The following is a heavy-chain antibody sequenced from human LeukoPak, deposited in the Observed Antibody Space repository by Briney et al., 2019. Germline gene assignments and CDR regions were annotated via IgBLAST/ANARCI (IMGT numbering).Heavy chain of an antibody. V-gene: IGHV4-39*01. CDR1: GGSISSSSYY. CDR3: ARHGSGELLRFDP. Sequence: SETLSLTCIVSGGSISSSSYYWGWIRQPPGKGLEWIGSIYYSGSTYNNLSLKSRVIISVDTSKNQFSLKLTSVTAADTAVYYCARHGSGELLRFDPWGQGTLVTVSS. CDR2: IYYSGST. J-gene: IGHJ5*02. D-gene: IGHD1-26*01.